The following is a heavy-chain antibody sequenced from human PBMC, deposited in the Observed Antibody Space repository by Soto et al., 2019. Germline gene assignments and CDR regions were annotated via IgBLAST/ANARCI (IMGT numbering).Heavy chain of an antibody. V-gene: IGHV1-69*06. J-gene: IGHJ5*02. CDR2: SIPIFGTA. D-gene: IGHD1-26*01. Sequence: QVKLVQSGAEVKKTGSSVKVSCKASGGTFSSYAISWVRQAPGQGLEWMGGSIPIFGTANYAQKFQGRVTITADKYTTTAYMEISSLRSEDKAVYYCARETRLYSGSLDWLDPWGKGTLGTVSS. CDR1: GGTFSSYA. CDR3: ARETRLYSGSLDWLDP.